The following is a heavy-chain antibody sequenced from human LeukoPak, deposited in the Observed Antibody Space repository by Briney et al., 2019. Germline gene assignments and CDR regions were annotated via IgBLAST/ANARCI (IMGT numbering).Heavy chain of an antibody. CDR3: ARDPDYYGSGSPTYYFDY. CDR2: ILYDGSNK. V-gene: IGHV3-30-3*01. D-gene: IGHD3-10*01. Sequence: EGSLRLSCAASGFTFSSYAMHWVRQAPGKGLEWVAVILYDGSNKYYADSVKGRFTISRDNSKNTLYLQMNSLRAEDTAVYYCARDPDYYGSGSPTYYFDYWGQGTLVTISS. CDR1: GFTFSSYA. J-gene: IGHJ4*02.